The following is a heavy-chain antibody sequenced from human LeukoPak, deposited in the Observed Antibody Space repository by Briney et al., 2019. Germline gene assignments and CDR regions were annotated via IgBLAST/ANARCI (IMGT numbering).Heavy chain of an antibody. Sequence: GGSLRLSCAASGFTFSSYSMNWVRQAPGKGLEWVSSISSSSSYIYYADSVKGRFTISRDNAKNSLYLQMISLRAEDTAVYYCATIAAAGTPAGYYGMDVWGQGTTVTVSS. CDR2: ISSSSSYI. V-gene: IGHV3-21*01. D-gene: IGHD6-13*01. CDR1: GFTFSSYS. CDR3: ATIAAAGTPAGYYGMDV. J-gene: IGHJ6*02.